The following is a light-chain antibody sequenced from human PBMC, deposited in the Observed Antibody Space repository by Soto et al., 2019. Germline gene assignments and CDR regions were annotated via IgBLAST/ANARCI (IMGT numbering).Light chain of an antibody. J-gene: IGKJ1*01. Sequence: DIQMTQSPSTLSASVGDRVTITCRASQSISRWVAWYQQKPGKAPKLLIYDASSLESGVPSRFSGSGSGTEFTLTISRLQPDDFATYYCQQYNSFSWTFGQGTKVEIK. V-gene: IGKV1-5*01. CDR3: QQYNSFSWT. CDR2: DAS. CDR1: QSISRW.